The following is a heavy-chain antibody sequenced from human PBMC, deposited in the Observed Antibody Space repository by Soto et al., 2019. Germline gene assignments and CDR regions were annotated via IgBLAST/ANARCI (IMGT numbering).Heavy chain of an antibody. CDR1: EFTFNTYW. CDR3: VRGLYTGSPHFFY. CDR2: IAGDGTEK. Sequence: GGSLRLSCEASEFTFNTYWMTWIRQAPGKGLEWVANIAGDGTEKNYVDSVKGRFTVSRDNAKRSLYLRMNSLRVEDTAVYYCVRGLYTGSPHFFYWGQGTLVTVSS. J-gene: IGHJ4*02. D-gene: IGHD1-26*01. V-gene: IGHV3-7*05.